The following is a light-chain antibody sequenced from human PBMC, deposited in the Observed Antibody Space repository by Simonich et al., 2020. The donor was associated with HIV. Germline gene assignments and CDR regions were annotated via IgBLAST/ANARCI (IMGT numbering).Light chain of an antibody. CDR3: MQGLYIPLT. V-gene: IGKV2-29*02. CDR1: QSLLHSDGKTY. CDR2: EVS. Sequence: IMVTQSPLSLPVTPGEPASISCRSSQSLLHSDGKTYLHWYLQKAGQSPQLLIYEVSSRFSGVPDRFSGSGSGTDFTLQISRVEAEDVGVYYCMQGLYIPLTFGGGTKVEIK. J-gene: IGKJ4*01.